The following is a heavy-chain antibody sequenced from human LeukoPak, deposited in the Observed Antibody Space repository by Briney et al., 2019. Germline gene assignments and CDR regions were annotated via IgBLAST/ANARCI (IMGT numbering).Heavy chain of an antibody. Sequence: GGSLRLSCAASGFTFSNAWMSWVSQALGKGLEWVGRIKSKTDGGTTDYAAPVKGRFTISRDDSKNTLYLQMNSLKTEDTAVYYCTTDLGCGYSYGYSDYWGQGTRVTVSS. J-gene: IGHJ4*02. D-gene: IGHD5-18*01. V-gene: IGHV3-15*01. CDR1: GFTFSNAW. CDR3: TTDLGCGYSYGYSDY. CDR2: IKSKTDGGTT.